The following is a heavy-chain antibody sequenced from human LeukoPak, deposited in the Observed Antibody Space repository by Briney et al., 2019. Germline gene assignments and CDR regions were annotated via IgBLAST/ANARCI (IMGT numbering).Heavy chain of an antibody. CDR1: GFTFDDYA. CDR3: AKDGWAVVVPAAITSAFDI. V-gene: IGHV3-9*01. Sequence: GRSLRLSCAASGFTFDDYAMHWVRQAPGKGLEWVSGTSWNSGSIGYADSVKGRFTISRDNAKNSLYLQMNSLRAEDTALYYCAKDGWAVVVPAAITSAFDIWGQGTMVTVSS. J-gene: IGHJ3*02. CDR2: TSWNSGSI. D-gene: IGHD2-2*02.